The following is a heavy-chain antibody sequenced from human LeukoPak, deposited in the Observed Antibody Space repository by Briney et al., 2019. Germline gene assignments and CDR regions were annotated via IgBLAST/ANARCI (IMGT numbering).Heavy chain of an antibody. V-gene: IGHV3-23*01. CDR2: ISGSGTAT. J-gene: IGHJ4*02. CDR3: AKDLGYSYGWVDC. D-gene: IGHD5-18*01. Sequence: GGSLRLSCAASGFTFNTYAMSWVRQAPGKVLECVSTISGSGTATYYADSVKGRFTISRDNSRNTLYLQMKNLRAEDTAVYYCAKDLGYSYGWVDCWGQGTLATVSS. CDR1: GFTFNTYA.